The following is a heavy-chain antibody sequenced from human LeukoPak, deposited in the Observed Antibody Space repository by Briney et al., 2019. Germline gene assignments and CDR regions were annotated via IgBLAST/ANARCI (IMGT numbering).Heavy chain of an antibody. V-gene: IGHV3-7*01. CDR3: ARDWTDTAMGVFDY. CDR2: IKQDGSEK. J-gene: IGHJ4*02. D-gene: IGHD5-18*01. CDR1: GFTFSGYW. Sequence: GGSLRLSCAASGFTFSGYWMSWVRQAPGKGLEWVANIKQDGSEKYYVDSVKGRFIISRDNAKNSLYLQMNSLRAEDTAVYYCARDWTDTAMGVFDYWGQGTLVTVSS.